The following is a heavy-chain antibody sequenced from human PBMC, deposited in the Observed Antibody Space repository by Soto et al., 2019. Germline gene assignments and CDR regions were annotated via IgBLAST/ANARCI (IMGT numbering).Heavy chain of an antibody. CDR1: GYTFTSYY. J-gene: IGHJ3*02. V-gene: IGHV1-46*03. Sequence: ASVKVSCKASGYTFTSYYMHWVRQAPGQGLEWMGIINPSGGSTSYAQKFQGRVTVTRDTSTSTVYMELSSLRSEDTAVYYCARGYGRFGELFPHDAFDIWGQGTMVTVSS. CDR2: INPSGGST. D-gene: IGHD3-10*01. CDR3: ARGYGRFGELFPHDAFDI.